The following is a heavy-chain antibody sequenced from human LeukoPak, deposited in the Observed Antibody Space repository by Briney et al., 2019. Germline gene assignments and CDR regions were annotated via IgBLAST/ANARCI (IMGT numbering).Heavy chain of an antibody. CDR3: ARDFNEPNDAFDI. CDR1: GYTFTSYY. CDR2: INPSGGST. V-gene: IGHV1-46*01. D-gene: IGHD1-1*01. J-gene: IGHJ3*02. Sequence: ASVKVSCKASGYTFTSYYMHWVRQAPGQGLEWMGIINPSGGSTSYAQKFQGRVTMTRDTSTSTVYMELSSLRSEDTAAYYCARDFNEPNDAFDIWGQGTMVTVSS.